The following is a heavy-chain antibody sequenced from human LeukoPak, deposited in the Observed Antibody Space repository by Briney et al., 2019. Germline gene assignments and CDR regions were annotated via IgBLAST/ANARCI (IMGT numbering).Heavy chain of an antibody. J-gene: IGHJ6*03. Sequence: ASVKVSCKASGDTFTKYYMHWVRQAPGQGHEWMGIINPNGGSTSYAQRFQGRLTLTRDTSTSTFHMELSTLKSEDRAVYDGARGSYDYMVVWVKGATVTISS. CDR2: INPNGGST. V-gene: IGHV1-46*01. CDR1: GDTFTKYY. CDR3: ARGSYDYMVV.